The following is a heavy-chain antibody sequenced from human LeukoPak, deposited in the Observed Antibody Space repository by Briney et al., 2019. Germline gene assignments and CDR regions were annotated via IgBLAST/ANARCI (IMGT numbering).Heavy chain of an antibody. Sequence: GGSLRLSCAASGFTFSSYAMSWVRQAPGKGLEWVSAISGSGGSTYYADSVKGRFTISRDNSKDTLYLQMNSLRAEDTAVYYCAKDWEIAVAGTGGWFDPWGQGTLVTVSS. V-gene: IGHV3-23*01. CDR2: ISGSGGST. D-gene: IGHD6-19*01. CDR3: AKDWEIAVAGTGGWFDP. CDR1: GFTFSSYA. J-gene: IGHJ5*02.